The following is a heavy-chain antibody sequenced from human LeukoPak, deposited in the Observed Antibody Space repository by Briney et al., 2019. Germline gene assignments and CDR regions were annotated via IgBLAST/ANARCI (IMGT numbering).Heavy chain of an antibody. J-gene: IGHJ4*02. Sequence: PGGSLRLSCAASGFTFYDYAMHWVRHAPGRGLEWVSGISWNSGSIGYADSVKGRFTISRDNAKNSLYLQMNSLRAEDTALYYCAKEDYSNYVLDYWGQGTLVTVSS. CDR2: ISWNSGSI. CDR3: AKEDYSNYVLDY. CDR1: GFTFYDYA. D-gene: IGHD4-11*01. V-gene: IGHV3-9*01.